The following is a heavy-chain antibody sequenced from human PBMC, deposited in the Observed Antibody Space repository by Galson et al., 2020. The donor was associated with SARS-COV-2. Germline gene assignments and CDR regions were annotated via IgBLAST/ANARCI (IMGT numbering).Heavy chain of an antibody. CDR2: ISYDGSNK. Sequence: GGSLRLSCAASGFTFSSYGMHWVRQAPGKGLEWVAVISYDGSNKYYADSVNGRFTISRDNSKNTLYLQMNSLRAEDTAVYYCAKRLDYGDYDFDYWGQGTLVTVSS. J-gene: IGHJ4*02. V-gene: IGHV3-30*18. D-gene: IGHD4-17*01. CDR3: AKRLDYGDYDFDY. CDR1: GFTFSSYG.